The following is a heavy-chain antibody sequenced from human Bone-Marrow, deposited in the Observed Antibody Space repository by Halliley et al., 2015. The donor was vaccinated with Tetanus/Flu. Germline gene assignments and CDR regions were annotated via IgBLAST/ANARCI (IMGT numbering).Heavy chain of an antibody. CDR1: GYSFTSYW. J-gene: IGHJ6*02. CDR3: ARRGQPNYYGLDV. CDR2: IDPSDSFT. V-gene: IGHV5-10-1*04. D-gene: IGHD2-2*01. Sequence: QLVQSGAEVKKPGESLRISCKTSGYSFTSYWIAWVRQMPGKGLEWMGRIDPSDSFTKYNPSFQGQVTISVDKSISTAYLEWNRLKASDSATYYCARRGQPNYYGLDVWGQGTTVTVSS.